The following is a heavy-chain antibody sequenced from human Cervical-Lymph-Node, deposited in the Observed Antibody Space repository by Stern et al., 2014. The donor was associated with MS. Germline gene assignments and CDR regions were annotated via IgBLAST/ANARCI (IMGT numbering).Heavy chain of an antibody. V-gene: IGHV3-21*01. CDR2: ISSSSTHT. CDR3: ARFPFYAADVVTTSAGDY. D-gene: IGHD5-12*01. Sequence: EDQLVESGGGLVKPGGSLRLSCAASGFPFSSYGMNWVRQAPGKGLEWVSSISSSSTHTYYADSMQGRFTISRDNAKNSLYLQMNSLRAEDTAVYYCARFPFYAADVVTTSAGDYWGQGTLVTVSS. J-gene: IGHJ4*02. CDR1: GFPFSSYG.